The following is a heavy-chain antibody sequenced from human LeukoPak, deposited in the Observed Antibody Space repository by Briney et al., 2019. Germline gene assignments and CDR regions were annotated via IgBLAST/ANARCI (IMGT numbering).Heavy chain of an antibody. J-gene: IGHJ4*02. CDR1: GGSISSYY. CDR3: ARSGSYHHNYFDH. CDR2: IYYSGST. D-gene: IGHD1-26*01. V-gene: IGHV4-59*08. Sequence: PSETLSLTCTVSGGSISSYYWSWIRQPPGKGLEWIGYIYYSGSTNYNPSLKSRVTMSVDTSKNQFSLKLSSVTAADTAVYYCARSGSYHHNYFDHWGQGTLVTVSS.